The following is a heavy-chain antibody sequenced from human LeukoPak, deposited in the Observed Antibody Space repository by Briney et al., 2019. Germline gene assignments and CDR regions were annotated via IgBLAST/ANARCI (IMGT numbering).Heavy chain of an antibody. J-gene: IGHJ4*02. CDR3: ATAVSSGYYLYYFDY. CDR2: IRYDGSNK. Sequence: GGSLRLSCAASGFTFSSYGMHWVRQAPGKGLEGVAFIRYDGSNKYYAGSVKGRFTIARDNYKNTVYLQMNSLRAEDTAVYYCATAVSSGYYLYYFDYWGQGTLVTVSS. D-gene: IGHD3-22*01. CDR1: GFTFSSYG. V-gene: IGHV3-30*02.